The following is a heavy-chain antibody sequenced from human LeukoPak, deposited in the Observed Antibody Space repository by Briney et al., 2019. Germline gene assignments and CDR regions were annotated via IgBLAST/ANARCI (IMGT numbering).Heavy chain of an antibody. CDR3: ARANITMVRGVIITSALDI. J-gene: IGHJ3*02. D-gene: IGHD3-10*01. Sequence: ASVKVSCKASGYTFTGYYMHWVRQAPGQGLEWMGWINPNSGGTNYAQKFQGRVTMTRDTSISTAYMELSRLRSDDTAVYYCARANITMVRGVIITSALDIWGQGTMVTVSS. CDR1: GYTFTGYY. CDR2: INPNSGGT. V-gene: IGHV1-2*02.